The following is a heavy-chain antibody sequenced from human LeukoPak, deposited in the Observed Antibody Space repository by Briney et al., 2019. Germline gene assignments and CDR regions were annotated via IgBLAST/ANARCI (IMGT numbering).Heavy chain of an antibody. CDR3: AREEVLWFGELYGMDA. V-gene: IGHV3-21*01. D-gene: IGHD3-10*01. Sequence: GGSLRLPCVASGYTFSDHGMNWVRQAPGKGLEWVSSISSSSSYIYYADSVKGRFTISRDNAKNSLYLQMNSLRAEDTAVYYCAREEVLWFGELYGMDAWGQGTTVTVSS. J-gene: IGHJ6*02. CDR2: ISSSSSYI. CDR1: GYTFSDHG.